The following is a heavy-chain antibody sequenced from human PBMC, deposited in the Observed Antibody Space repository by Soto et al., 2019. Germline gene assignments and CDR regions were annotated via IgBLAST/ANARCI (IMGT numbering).Heavy chain of an antibody. CDR2: IIPIFGTA. J-gene: IGHJ4*02. D-gene: IGHD6-19*01. Sequence: QVQLVQSGAEVKKPGSSVKVSCKASGGTFSSYAISWVRQAPGQGLEWMGGIIPIFGTANYAQKFQGRVTITADESTSTAYMELSSLRSEDTAVEYGARAGVQGIAVAGIDYWGQGTLVTVSS. CDR1: GGTFSSYA. CDR3: ARAGVQGIAVAGIDY. V-gene: IGHV1-69*12.